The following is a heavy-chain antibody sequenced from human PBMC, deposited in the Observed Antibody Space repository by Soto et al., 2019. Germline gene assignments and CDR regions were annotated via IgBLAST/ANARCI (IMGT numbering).Heavy chain of an antibody. V-gene: IGHV3-30-3*01. CDR1: GFTFSSYA. CDR2: ISYDGSNK. CDR3: ARAVNWNDPADFYYYGMDV. J-gene: IGHJ6*02. Sequence: GGSLRLSCAASGFTFSSYAMHWVRQAPGKGLEWVAVISYDGSNKYYADSVKGRFTISRDNSKNTLYLQMNSLRAEDTAVYYCARAVNWNDPADFYYYGMDVWGQGTTVTVSS. D-gene: IGHD1-1*01.